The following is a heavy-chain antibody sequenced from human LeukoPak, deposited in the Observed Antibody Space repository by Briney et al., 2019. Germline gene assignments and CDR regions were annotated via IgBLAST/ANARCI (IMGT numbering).Heavy chain of an antibody. V-gene: IGHV3-NL1*01. D-gene: IGHD3-16*01. Sequence: GGSLRLSCGASGFTFSSYGMHWVRQAPGKGLEWVSVIYSGGSTYYADSVKGRFTISRDNSKNTLYLQMNSLRAEDTAVYYCARVRSKDVWRSYGSYYYYYYMDVWGKGTTVTISS. CDR3: ARVRSKDVWRSYGSYYYYYYMDV. CDR1: GFTFSSYG. J-gene: IGHJ6*03. CDR2: IYSGGST.